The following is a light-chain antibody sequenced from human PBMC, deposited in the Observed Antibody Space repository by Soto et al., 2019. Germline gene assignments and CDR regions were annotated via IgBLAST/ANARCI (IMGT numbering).Light chain of an antibody. Sequence: EIVLTQSPGTLSLSPGETATLSCRASQTVNSDYLAWFQQRPGQAPRLLIFATSRRATDIPDRFSGRGSGTDFPLAIRRLEPEDFAVYYCHKFGYSPRTFGQGTKVE. J-gene: IGKJ1*01. CDR2: ATS. V-gene: IGKV3-20*01. CDR3: HKFGYSPRT. CDR1: QTVNSDY.